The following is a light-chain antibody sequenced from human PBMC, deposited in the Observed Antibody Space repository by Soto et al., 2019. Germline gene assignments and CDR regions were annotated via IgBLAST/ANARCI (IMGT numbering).Light chain of an antibody. J-gene: IGKJ1*01. CDR2: DAS. CDR3: QQYQSYWT. Sequence: DIQMTQSPSTLSAPVGDRVIITCRASQSISSWLAWYQQKPGKVPNLLIYDASNLESGVPSRFSGSGSGTEFTLTISSLQPDDFATYYCQQYQSYWTFGQGTKVDIK. V-gene: IGKV1-5*01. CDR1: QSISSW.